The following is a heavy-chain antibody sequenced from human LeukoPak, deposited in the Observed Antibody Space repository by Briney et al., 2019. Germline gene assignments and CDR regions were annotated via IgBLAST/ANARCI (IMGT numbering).Heavy chain of an antibody. V-gene: IGHV4-4*07. CDR2: IYTSGST. Sequence: SETLSRTCTVSGGSISSYYWSWIRQPAGKGLEWIGRIYTSGSTNYNPSLKSRVTMSVDTSKNQFSLKLSSVTAADTAVYYCAVTSGIAATVDYWGQGTLVTVSS. J-gene: IGHJ4*02. CDR3: AVTSGIAATVDY. D-gene: IGHD6-13*01. CDR1: GGSISSYY.